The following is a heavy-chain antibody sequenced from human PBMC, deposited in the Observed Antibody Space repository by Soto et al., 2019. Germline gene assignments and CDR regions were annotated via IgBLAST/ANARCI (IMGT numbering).Heavy chain of an antibody. CDR1: RLTFSTYD. CDR3: AGEPKGGAYDMDV. J-gene: IGHJ6*02. CDR2: IWSDASRE. V-gene: IGHV3-33*01. D-gene: IGHD3-16*01. Sequence: QVQLVESGGGVVQPGTSLRLSCAASRLTFSTYDMHWVRQAPGKGLEWVALIWSDASREFYADSVKGRFSISRDTSKNTLFLQMNGLRAEDTAVYYCAGEPKGGAYDMDVWGQGTTVTVS.